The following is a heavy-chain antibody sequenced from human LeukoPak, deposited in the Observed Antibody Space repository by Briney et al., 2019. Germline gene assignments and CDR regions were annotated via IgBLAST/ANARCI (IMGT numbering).Heavy chain of an antibody. Sequence: PSETLSLTCTVSGGSISSYYWSWIRQPPGKGLEWIGYICYSGSTNYNPSLKSRVTISVDTSKNQFSLKLSSVTAADTAVYYCARDEYSYSSSWYGFDPWGQGTLVTVSS. V-gene: IGHV4-59*01. CDR3: ARDEYSYSSSWYGFDP. CDR1: GGSISSYY. J-gene: IGHJ5*02. CDR2: ICYSGST. D-gene: IGHD6-13*01.